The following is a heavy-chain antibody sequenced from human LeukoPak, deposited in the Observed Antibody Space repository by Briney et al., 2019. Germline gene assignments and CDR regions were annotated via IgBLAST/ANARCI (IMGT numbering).Heavy chain of an antibody. Sequence: PGGSLRLSCAASGFTFGDYAMSWVRQAPGKGLEGISIISWDSGRRTYADSVKGRFTISRDNAKTSLYLQMNSLTPEDTALYYCAKDMNPCGTSFDYWGQGTLVTVSS. J-gene: IGHJ4*02. V-gene: IGHV3-9*01. D-gene: IGHD2-15*01. CDR3: AKDMNPCGTSFDY. CDR2: ISWDSGRR. CDR1: GFTFGDYA.